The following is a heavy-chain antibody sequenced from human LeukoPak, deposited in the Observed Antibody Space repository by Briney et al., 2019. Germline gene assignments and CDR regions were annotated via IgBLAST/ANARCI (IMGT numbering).Heavy chain of an antibody. Sequence: SETLSLTCTVSGGSISSYYWSWIRQPPGKGLEWIGYSYYSGSTNYNPSLKSRVTISVDTSKNQFSLKLSSVTAADTAVYYCARHRLTTVTTNWFDPWGQGTLVTVSS. J-gene: IGHJ5*02. CDR3: ARHRLTTVTTNWFDP. V-gene: IGHV4-59*08. CDR2: SYYSGST. CDR1: GGSISSYY. D-gene: IGHD4-17*01.